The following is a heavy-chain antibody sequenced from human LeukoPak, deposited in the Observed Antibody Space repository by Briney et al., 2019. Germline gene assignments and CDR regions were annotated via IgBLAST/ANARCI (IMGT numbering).Heavy chain of an antibody. J-gene: IGHJ4*02. D-gene: IGHD2-21*02. V-gene: IGHV5-51*01. CDR1: GYSFTSYW. CDR2: IYPGDSDT. CDR3: ARPPDCGGDCSEYYFDY. Sequence: GESLKISCKGSGYSFTSYWIGWVRQMPGKGLEWMGIIYPGDSDTRYSPSFQGQATISADKSISTAYLQWSSLKASDTAMYYCARPPDCGGDCSEYYFDYWGQGTLVTVSS.